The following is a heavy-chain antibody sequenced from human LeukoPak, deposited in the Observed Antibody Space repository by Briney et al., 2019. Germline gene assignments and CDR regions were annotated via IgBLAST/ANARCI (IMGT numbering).Heavy chain of an antibody. CDR1: GGSLSTHY. CDR3: ARDPTPVTKGLDI. D-gene: IGHD4-17*01. V-gene: IGHV4-59*11. J-gene: IGHJ3*02. CDR2: ISYIGRT. Sequence: PAETLSLTCTVSGGSLSTHYWSWIRQPPGKGLEWIGYISYIGRTNYNPSVKSRVTISVNTSKNQYSLKLSSVTAADAAVYFCARDPTPVTKGLDIWGQGAMVTVSS.